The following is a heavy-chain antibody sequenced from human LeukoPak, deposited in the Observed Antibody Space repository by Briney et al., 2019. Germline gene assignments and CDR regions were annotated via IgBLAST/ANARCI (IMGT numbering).Heavy chain of an antibody. J-gene: IGHJ4*02. D-gene: IGHD3-22*01. CDR3: ANGVYDISGPLY. Sequence: SGGPLRLSCADSGFSFTNAWMTWVRQAPGKGLEWVGRIKSKGDGETTDYAAPVEGRFFMSRDDSKATLYLQMNSLKTEDTAVYYCANGVYDISGPLYWGQGTLVTVSS. CDR2: IKSKGDGETT. V-gene: IGHV3-15*01. CDR1: GFSFTNAW.